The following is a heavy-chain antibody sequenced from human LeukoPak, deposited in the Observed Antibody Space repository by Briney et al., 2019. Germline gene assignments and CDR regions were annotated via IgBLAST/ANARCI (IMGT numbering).Heavy chain of an antibody. J-gene: IGHJ4*02. V-gene: IGHV5-51*01. Sequence: GEPLNISAKGSGYNLAYNWIAWARQMQGKGLKWMGIINPGDSGTRYSPSFQGQVTISADMSITPAYLRWNSLKASDTAMYYCARADGYTAHPDSWGQGTLVTVSS. D-gene: IGHD5-24*01. CDR1: GYNLAYNW. CDR3: ARADGYTAHPDS. CDR2: INPGDSGT.